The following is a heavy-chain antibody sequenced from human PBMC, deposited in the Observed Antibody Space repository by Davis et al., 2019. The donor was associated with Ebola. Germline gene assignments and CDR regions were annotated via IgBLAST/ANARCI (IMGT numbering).Heavy chain of an antibody. CDR1: GGSFSGYY. CDR3: ARVGGTDYGDYTADY. J-gene: IGHJ4*02. Sequence: MPSETLSLTCAVYGGSFSGYYWSWIRQPPGKGLEWIGEINHSGSTNYNPSLKSRVTISVDTSKNQFSLKLSSVTAADTAVYYCARVGGTDYGDYTADYWGQGTLVTVSS. CDR2: INHSGST. D-gene: IGHD4-17*01. V-gene: IGHV4-34*01.